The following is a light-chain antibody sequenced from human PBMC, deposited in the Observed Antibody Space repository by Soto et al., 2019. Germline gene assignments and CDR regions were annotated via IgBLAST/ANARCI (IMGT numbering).Light chain of an antibody. CDR2: DAS. CDR3: QQYGSSSWT. Sequence: EIVMTQSPATLSVSPWERATLSCRASQSVSSNLAWYQQKPGQAPRLLIYDASNRATGIPARFSGSGSGTDFTLTISRLEPEDFAVYYCQQYGSSSWTFGQGTKVDIK. V-gene: IGKV3-20*01. J-gene: IGKJ1*01. CDR1: QSVSSN.